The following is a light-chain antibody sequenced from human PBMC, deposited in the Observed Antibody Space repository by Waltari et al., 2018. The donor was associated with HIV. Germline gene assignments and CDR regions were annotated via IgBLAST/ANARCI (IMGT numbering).Light chain of an antibody. CDR1: SSDVGGYNY. Sequence: QSALTQPRSVSGSPGQSVTISCTGTSSDVGGYNYVSWYQQHPSKAPKLMIYDVSKRPSGVPDRFSGSKSGNTASLTISGLQAEVEADYYCCSYAGSYTYVFGTGTKVTVL. V-gene: IGLV2-11*01. J-gene: IGLJ1*01. CDR3: CSYAGSYTYV. CDR2: DVS.